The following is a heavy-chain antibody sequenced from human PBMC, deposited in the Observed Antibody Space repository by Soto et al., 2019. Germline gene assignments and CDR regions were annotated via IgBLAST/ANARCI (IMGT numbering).Heavy chain of an antibody. CDR1: GFTFRNYA. V-gene: IGHV3-30*03. CDR3: VRALGSATVTTFYVVY. CDR2: ISYDGSKK. Sequence: PGGSLRLSCAASGFTFRNYAMHWVRQAPGKGLEWVVVISYDGSKKYYADSLEGRFTISRDNSNNTLYLQMNSLTDEDTAVYCCVRALGSATVTTFYVVYWGQGTLVTISS. D-gene: IGHD4-17*01. J-gene: IGHJ1*01.